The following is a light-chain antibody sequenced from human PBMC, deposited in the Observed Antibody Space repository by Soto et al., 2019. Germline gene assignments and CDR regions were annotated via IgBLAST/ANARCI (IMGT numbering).Light chain of an antibody. V-gene: IGKV3-20*01. J-gene: IGKJ1*01. Sequence: EIGLTQSPGTLSLSPGERSTLSCRASQSVSNNYLAWYQQKPGQAPRLLIYGASNRATGIPDGFSGSGSGTDFTLTISRLEPEDFAVYYCQQYGSSGTFGQGTKVDIK. CDR1: QSVSNNY. CDR2: GAS. CDR3: QQYGSSGT.